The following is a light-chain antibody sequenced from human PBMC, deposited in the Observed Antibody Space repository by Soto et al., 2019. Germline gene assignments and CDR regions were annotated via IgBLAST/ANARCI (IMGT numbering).Light chain of an antibody. V-gene: IGLV1-40*01. CDR1: SSNIGAGYD. J-gene: IGLJ2*01. CDR3: QSSDSSYVV. CDR2: GNS. Sequence: QSVLTQPPSVSGAPGQRVTISCTGSSSNIGAGYDVHWYQQLPGTAPKLLIYGNSNRPSGVPDRFSGPKSGTSASLAITGLQAEAESDYYCQSSDSSYVVFGGGTKLTVL.